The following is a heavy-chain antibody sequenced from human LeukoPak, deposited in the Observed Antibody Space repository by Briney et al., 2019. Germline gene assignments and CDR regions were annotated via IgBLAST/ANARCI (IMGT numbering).Heavy chain of an antibody. CDR3: ARESVRYSYFDY. D-gene: IGHD3-9*01. CDR1: GFTFSFFW. V-gene: IGHV3-7*01. Sequence: GGSLRLSCAASGFTFSFFWMSWVRQAPGKGLEWVANINQDGSEKYYVDSVKGRFTISRDNAKNSLYLQMNSLRVEDTAVYYCARESVRYSYFDYWGQGTLVTVSS. CDR2: INQDGSEK. J-gene: IGHJ4*02.